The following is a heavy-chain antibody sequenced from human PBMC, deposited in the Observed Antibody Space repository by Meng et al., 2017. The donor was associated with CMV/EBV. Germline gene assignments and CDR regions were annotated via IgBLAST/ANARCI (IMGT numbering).Heavy chain of an antibody. CDR1: GYTFTGYY. CDR3: ARDPGSGSYWNWFDP. J-gene: IGHJ5*02. D-gene: IGHD3-10*01. CDR2: INPNSGGT. Sequence: ASVKVSCKASGYTFTGYYMQWVRQATGQGLEWMGWINPNSGGTNYAQKFQGRVTMTRDTSISTAYMELSRLRSDDTAVYYCARDPGSGSYWNWFDPWGQGTLVTVSS. V-gene: IGHV1-2*02.